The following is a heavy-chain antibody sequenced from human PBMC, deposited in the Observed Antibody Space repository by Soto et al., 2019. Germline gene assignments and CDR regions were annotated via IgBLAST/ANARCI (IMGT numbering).Heavy chain of an antibody. CDR2: IRAYNGNT. D-gene: IGHD3-10*01. J-gene: IGHJ4*02. V-gene: IGHV1-18*01. CDR1: GYTFTSYG. CDR3: AREYYYGSGGAY. Sequence: QVQLVQSGAEVKKPGASVKVSCKASGYTFTSYGISWVRQAPGQGLEWMGWIRAYNGNTNYAQKLQGRVTMTTHTSTSTAHMELRSLRSDGPAVSSCAREYYYGSGGAYWGQGTLVTVSA.